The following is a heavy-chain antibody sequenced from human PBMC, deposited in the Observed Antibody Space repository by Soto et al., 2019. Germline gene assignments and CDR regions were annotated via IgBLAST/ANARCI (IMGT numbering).Heavy chain of an antibody. CDR2: IKQDGSEK. Sequence: EVQLVESGGGLVQPGGSLRLSCAASGFTFSSYWMSWVRQAPGKGLEWVANIKQDGSEKYNVDFVKGRFTISRDNAKNSLYLQMNSLRVEDTAVYYCARAYGSGSLSGYWGQGTLDTVSS. CDR3: ARAYGSGSLSGY. CDR1: GFTFSSYW. V-gene: IGHV3-7*01. D-gene: IGHD3-10*01. J-gene: IGHJ4*02.